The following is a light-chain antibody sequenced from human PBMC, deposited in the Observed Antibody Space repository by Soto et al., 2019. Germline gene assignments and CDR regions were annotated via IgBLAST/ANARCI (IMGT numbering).Light chain of an antibody. J-gene: IGLJ1*01. CDR3: SSYAGSTDV. Sequence: QSALTQPPSASGSPGQSVTISCTETSSDVGGYNYVSWYQQHPGKAPKLMIYEVSKRPSGVPDRFSGSKSGNTASLTVSGLQAEDEADYFCSSYAGSTDVFGTGTKVTVL. CDR2: EVS. CDR1: SSDVGGYNY. V-gene: IGLV2-8*01.